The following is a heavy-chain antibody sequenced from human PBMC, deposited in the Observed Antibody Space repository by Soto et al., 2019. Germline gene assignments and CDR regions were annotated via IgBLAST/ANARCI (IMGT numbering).Heavy chain of an antibody. CDR2: AGTSRKYI. D-gene: IGHD3-9*01. Sequence: GALRLSCGVSVFTFSSHAMSWVRQAPGKGLEWISYAGTSRKYIFYSDSVRGRFTISRDDAKNSLYLQLNSLRDEDTAVYYCVRDRDWAFDIWGQGTMVTVSS. J-gene: IGHJ3*02. CDR3: VRDRDWAFDI. V-gene: IGHV3-48*02. CDR1: VFTFSSHA.